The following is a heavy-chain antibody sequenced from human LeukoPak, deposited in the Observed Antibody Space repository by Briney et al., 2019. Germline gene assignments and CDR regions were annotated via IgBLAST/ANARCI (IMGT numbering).Heavy chain of an antibody. CDR3: ARGRRGSGGPFDY. CDR2: INHSGST. J-gene: IGHJ4*02. V-gene: IGHV4-34*01. CDR1: GGSFSGYY. Sequence: SETLSLTCAVYGGSFSGYYWSWIRQPPGKGLEWIGEINHSGSTNYNPSLKSRVTISVDTSKNQFSLKLSSVTAADTAVYYCARGRRGSGGPFDYWGQGTLVTVSS. D-gene: IGHD2-15*01.